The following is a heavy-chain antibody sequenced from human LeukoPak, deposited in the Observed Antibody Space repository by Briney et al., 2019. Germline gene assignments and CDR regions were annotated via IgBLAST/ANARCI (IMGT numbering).Heavy chain of an antibody. D-gene: IGHD3-3*01. V-gene: IGHV3-23*01. CDR2: ISGSGGST. Sequence: PGGSRRLSCAACGFTFSSYAMSWVRQAPGKGLEWVSAISGSGGSTYYADSVKGRFTISRDNSKNTLYLQMNSLRAEDRAVYYCAKDVYDFWSGQGYFQHWGKGTLVTVSS. CDR3: AKDVYDFWSGQGYFQH. J-gene: IGHJ1*01. CDR1: GFTFSSYA.